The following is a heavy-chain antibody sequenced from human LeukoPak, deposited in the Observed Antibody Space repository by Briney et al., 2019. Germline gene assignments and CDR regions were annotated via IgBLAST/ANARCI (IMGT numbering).Heavy chain of an antibody. CDR2: ISYDGGNK. CDR1: GFTFSSYG. Sequence: PGRSLRLSCAASGFTFSSYGMHWVRQAPGKGLEWVAVISYDGGNKYYADSVKGRFTISRDNSKNTLYLQMNGLRAEDTAVYYCAKQDTAMVTPLDYWGQGTLVTVSS. D-gene: IGHD5-18*01. J-gene: IGHJ4*02. V-gene: IGHV3-30*18. CDR3: AKQDTAMVTPLDY.